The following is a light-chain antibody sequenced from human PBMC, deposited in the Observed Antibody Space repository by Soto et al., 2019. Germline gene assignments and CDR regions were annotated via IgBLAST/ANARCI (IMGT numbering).Light chain of an antibody. CDR2: AAS. Sequence: DIQMTQSPSSLSASVGDRVTITCRASQSISSYLNWYQQKPGEAPKILIYAASTLQSGVPSRFSGRGSGPDFSLTISSLQPEDFATYYCQQTFSAPVTFGQGTGWRSN. J-gene: IGKJ2*01. V-gene: IGKV1-39*01. CDR3: QQTFSAPVT. CDR1: QSISSY.